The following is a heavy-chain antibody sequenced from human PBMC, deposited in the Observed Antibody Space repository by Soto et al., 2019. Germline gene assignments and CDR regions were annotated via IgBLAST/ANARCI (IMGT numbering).Heavy chain of an antibody. D-gene: IGHD3-22*01. CDR3: AKELKTTYYYDSSGYPPDN. V-gene: IGHV3-30*18. CDR2: ISYDGSNK. CDR1: GFTFSSYG. J-gene: IGHJ3*02. Sequence: PGGSLRLSCAASGFTFSSYGMHWVRQAPGKGLEWVAVISYDGSNKYYADSVKGRFTISRDNSKNTLYLQMNSLRAEDTAVYYCAKELKTTYYYDSSGYPPDNWGQGTMVTVSS.